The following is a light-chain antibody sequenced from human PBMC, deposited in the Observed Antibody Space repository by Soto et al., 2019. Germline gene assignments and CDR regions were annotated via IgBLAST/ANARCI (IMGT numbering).Light chain of an antibody. CDR3: HQYGSSPRT. CDR1: QSVGNNY. V-gene: IGKV3-20*01. Sequence: PGERATLSCRASQSVGNNYLAWFQQKSGQAPRLLISGASSRATGIPDRFSGSGSGPDFTLTISRLEPEDFAVYYCHQYGSSPRTFGQGTKVEVK. J-gene: IGKJ1*01. CDR2: GAS.